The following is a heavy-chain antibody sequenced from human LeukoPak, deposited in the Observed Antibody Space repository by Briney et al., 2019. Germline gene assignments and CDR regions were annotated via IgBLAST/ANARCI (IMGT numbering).Heavy chain of an antibody. CDR3: ASHRYCSSTSCPPPAAYYYYGMDV. V-gene: IGHV1-2*06. Sequence: ASVKVSCKASGYTFTGYYMHGVRQAPGQGLEWMGRINPNSGGTNYAQKFQGRVTMTRDTSISTAYMELSRLRSDDTAVYYCASHRYCSSTSCPPPAAYYYYGMDVWGQGTTVTVSS. D-gene: IGHD2-2*01. CDR1: GYTFTGYY. CDR2: INPNSGGT. J-gene: IGHJ6*02.